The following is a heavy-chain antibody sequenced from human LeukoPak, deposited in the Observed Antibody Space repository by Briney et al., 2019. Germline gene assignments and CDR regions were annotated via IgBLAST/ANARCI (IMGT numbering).Heavy chain of an antibody. V-gene: IGHV3-30-3*01. D-gene: IGHD1-1*01. CDR1: GFTFSSYA. J-gene: IGHJ3*02. Sequence: GRPLKLSCAASGFTFSSYAMHWVRQAPGKGLEWVAVISYDGSNKYYADSVKGRFTISRDNSKNTLYLQMNSLRAEDTAVYYCAREGGRVGPERLAFDIWGQGTMVTVSS. CDR3: AREGGRVGPERLAFDI. CDR2: ISYDGSNK.